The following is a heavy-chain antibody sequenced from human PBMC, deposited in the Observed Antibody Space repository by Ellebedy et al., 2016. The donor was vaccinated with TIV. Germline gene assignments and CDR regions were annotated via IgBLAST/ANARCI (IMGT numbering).Heavy chain of an antibody. CDR1: GFTFDDYA. CDR3: ARDPDIVVVPAAKENWFDP. D-gene: IGHD2-2*01. J-gene: IGHJ5*02. V-gene: IGHV3-9*01. CDR2: ISWNSGSI. Sequence: SLKISXAASGFTFDDYAMHWVRQAPGKGLEWVSGISWNSGSIGYADSVKGRFTISRDNAKNSLYLQMNSLRAEDTAVYYCARDPDIVVVPAAKENWFDPWGQGTLVTVSS.